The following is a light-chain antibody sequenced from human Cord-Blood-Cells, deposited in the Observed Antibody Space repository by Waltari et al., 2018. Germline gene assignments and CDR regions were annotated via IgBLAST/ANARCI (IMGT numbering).Light chain of an antibody. Sequence: QSVLTQPPSAYGTPGQRVTISRSGSSSYIGSNTVNWYQQLPGTAPNLLLYSNNQRPSGVPDRFSGSKSGTSATLAISGLQSEDEADYYCAAWDDSLNGYVFGTGTKVTVL. V-gene: IGLV1-44*01. CDR1: SSYIGSNT. J-gene: IGLJ1*01. CDR2: SNN. CDR3: AAWDDSLNGYV.